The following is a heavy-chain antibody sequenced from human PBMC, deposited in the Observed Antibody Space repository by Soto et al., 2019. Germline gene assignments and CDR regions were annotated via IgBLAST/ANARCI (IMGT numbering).Heavy chain of an antibody. CDR3: AKSTIQIARLPSNVFDI. Sequence: HGGSPRLCCAACGFTVCSYSMNGVRQDPGKGLEWLAYISPSSSSIYYADSVKGRFTVSRDNAEKSLFLQMDSLRAEDTAVYYCAKSTIQIARLPSNVFDIWAKGTRVTVPS. D-gene: IGHD2-2*02. CDR2: ISPSSSSI. CDR1: GFTVCSYS. J-gene: IGHJ3*02. V-gene: IGHV3-48*01.